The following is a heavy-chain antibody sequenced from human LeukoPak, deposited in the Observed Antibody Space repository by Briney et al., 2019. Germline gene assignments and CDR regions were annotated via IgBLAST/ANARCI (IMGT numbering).Heavy chain of an antibody. D-gene: IGHD1-26*01. CDR2: ISSSSSYI. CDR1: GFTFSSYS. J-gene: IGHJ5*02. V-gene: IGHV3-21*04. Sequence: GGSLRLSCAASGFTFSSYSMNWVRQAPGKGLEWVSSISSSSSYIYYADSVKGRFTISRDNSKNTLYLQMNSLRAEDTAVYYCAKGARSWELLYNWFDPWGQGTLVTVSS. CDR3: AKGARSWELLYNWFDP.